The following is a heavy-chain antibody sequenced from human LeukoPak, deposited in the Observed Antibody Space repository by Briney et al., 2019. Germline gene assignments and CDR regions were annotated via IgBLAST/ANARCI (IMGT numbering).Heavy chain of an antibody. CDR1: GFTFDDYA. V-gene: IGHV3-43*02. CDR2: ISGDGGST. D-gene: IGHD2-15*01. Sequence: PGXXLRLSCAASGFTFDDYAMHWVRQAQGKGLERVSLISGDGGSTYYADSVKGRFTISRDNSKNSLYLQINSLTTEDTALYYCAKAKPEWWYVYWGQGTLVTVSS. J-gene: IGHJ4*02. CDR3: AKAKPEWWYVY.